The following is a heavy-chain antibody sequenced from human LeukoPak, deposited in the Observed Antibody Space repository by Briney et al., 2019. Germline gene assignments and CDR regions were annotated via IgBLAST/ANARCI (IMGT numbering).Heavy chain of an antibody. D-gene: IGHD4-17*01. CDR3: ARAGDGEIFDY. J-gene: IGHJ4*02. V-gene: IGHV4-34*01. CDR2: ISHSGST. CDR1: GGSFSGYY. Sequence: SETLSLTCAVYGGSFSGYYWSWIRQPPGKGLEWIGEISHSGSTNYNPSLKSRVTISVDTSKNQFSLKLSSVTAADTAVYYCARAGDGEIFDYWGQGTLVTVSS.